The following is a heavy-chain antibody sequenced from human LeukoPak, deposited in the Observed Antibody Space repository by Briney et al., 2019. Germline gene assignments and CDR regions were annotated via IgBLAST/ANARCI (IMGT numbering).Heavy chain of an antibody. V-gene: IGHV3-21*04. CDR3: AKGGIVQQWLVQFDP. CDR1: GFTFSTYS. Sequence: GGSLRLSCAASGFTFSTYSMNWVRQAPGKGLEWDSSISSSSSYIYYADSVKGRFTISRDNSKNTLYLQMNSLRAEDTAVYYCAKGGIVQQWLVQFDPWGQGTLVTVSS. J-gene: IGHJ5*02. D-gene: IGHD6-19*01. CDR2: ISSSSSYI.